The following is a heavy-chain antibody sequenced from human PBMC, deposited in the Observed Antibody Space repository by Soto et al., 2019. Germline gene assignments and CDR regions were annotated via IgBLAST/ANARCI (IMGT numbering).Heavy chain of an antibody. Sequence: PSETLSLTCAVYGGSFSGYFWTWIRQAPGKGLEWIGEIYHSGSTNYNPSLKSRVTISVDTSKNQFSLKLSSVTAADTAVYYCARGSRRAIKDYWGQGTLVTVSS. CDR1: GGSFSGYF. V-gene: IGHV4-34*01. CDR3: ARGSRRAIKDY. CDR2: IYHSGST. J-gene: IGHJ4*02. D-gene: IGHD5-12*01.